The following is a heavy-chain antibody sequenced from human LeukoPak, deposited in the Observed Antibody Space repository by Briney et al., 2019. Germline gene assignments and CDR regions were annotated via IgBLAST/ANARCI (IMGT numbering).Heavy chain of an antibody. Sequence: PGRSLRLSCAASGFTFSSYAMHWVRQAPGKGLEWVAVISYDGSNKYYAGSVKGRFTISRDNSKNTLYLQMNSLRAEDTAVYYCARPPFSVVVTAISVYFDYWGQGTLVTVSS. J-gene: IGHJ4*02. CDR3: ARPPFSVVVTAISVYFDY. CDR2: ISYDGSNK. D-gene: IGHD2-21*02. CDR1: GFTFSSYA. V-gene: IGHV3-30-3*01.